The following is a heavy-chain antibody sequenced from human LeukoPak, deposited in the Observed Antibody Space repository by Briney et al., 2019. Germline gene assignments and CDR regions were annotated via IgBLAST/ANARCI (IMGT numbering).Heavy chain of an antibody. CDR3: ARQLYGSDY. D-gene: IGHD4-17*01. Sequence: SETLSLTCDVSGVSFSTYYWSWIRQSPQKGLEWIGEVNHSGYTNYNPSLKGRVTISVDTSKNQFSLKLSSVTAADTAVYYCARQLYGSDYWGQGTLVTVSS. CDR2: VNHSGYT. V-gene: IGHV4-34*01. CDR1: GVSFSTYY. J-gene: IGHJ4*02.